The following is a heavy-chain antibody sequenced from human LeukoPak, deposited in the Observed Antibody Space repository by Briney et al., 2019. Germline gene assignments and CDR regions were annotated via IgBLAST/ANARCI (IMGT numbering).Heavy chain of an antibody. J-gene: IGHJ4*02. CDR2: INHSGST. CDR3: ARYALIAAAGTSPAGY. CDR1: GGSFSGYY. Sequence: SETLSLTCAVYGGSFSGYYWSWIRQPPGKGLEWIGEINHSGSTNYNPSLKSRVTISVDTSKNQFSLKLSSVTAADTAVYYCARYALIAAAGTSPAGYWGQGTLVTVSS. V-gene: IGHV4-34*01. D-gene: IGHD6-13*01.